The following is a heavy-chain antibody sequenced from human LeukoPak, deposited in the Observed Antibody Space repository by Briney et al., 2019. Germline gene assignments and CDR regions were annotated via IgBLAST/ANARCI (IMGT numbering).Heavy chain of an antibody. J-gene: IGHJ3*02. D-gene: IGHD2-21*01. Sequence: GGSLQISWKGSGYRFTSYQIGWVGQMPGKGLEWMGIIYPGDSDTRYSPSFQGQVTISADKSISTAYLQWSSLKASDTAMYYCAREHPAWAFDIWGQGTMVTVSS. CDR1: GYRFTSYQ. CDR2: IYPGDSDT. CDR3: AREHPAWAFDI. V-gene: IGHV5-51*01.